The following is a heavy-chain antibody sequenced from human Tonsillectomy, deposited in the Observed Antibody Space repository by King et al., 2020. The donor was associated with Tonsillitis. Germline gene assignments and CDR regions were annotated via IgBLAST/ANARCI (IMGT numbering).Heavy chain of an antibody. Sequence: QLVQSGAEVKKPGESLKISCKGSGYSFTSFYVGWVRQMPGKGLEWMGVIHPGDSDVRYGPSFEGQVTISADKAINTAYLQWSSLKASDTAFYFCAKNRGAWSGDFLEDGGKGTLVTV. J-gene: IGHJ4*02. CDR1: GYSFTSFY. V-gene: IGHV5-51*01. CDR3: AKNRGAWSGDFLED. CDR2: IHPGDSDV. D-gene: IGHD3-3*01.